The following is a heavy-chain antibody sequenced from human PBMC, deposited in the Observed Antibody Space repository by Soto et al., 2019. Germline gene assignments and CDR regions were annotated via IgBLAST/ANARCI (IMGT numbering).Heavy chain of an antibody. CDR3: ARGTDLGYCSGGSCYLSYSFDY. V-gene: IGHV4-59*08. CDR2: IYYSGST. D-gene: IGHD2-15*01. Sequence: SETLSLTCTGSGGSISSYYWSWIRQPPGKGLEGVGYIYYSGSTNYNPSLKSRVTISVDTSKNQFSLKLSSVTAADTAVYYCARGTDLGYCSGGSCYLSYSFDYWGQGTLVTVSS. CDR1: GGSISSYY. J-gene: IGHJ4*02.